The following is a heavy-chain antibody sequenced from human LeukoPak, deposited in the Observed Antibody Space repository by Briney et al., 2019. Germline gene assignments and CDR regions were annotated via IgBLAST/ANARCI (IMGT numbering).Heavy chain of an antibody. Sequence: SVKVSCKASGGTFTTFAISWMRQAPGQGLQWMGAIVPIFGKSHYAQKLQGRLTITADESTNTAFMELARLTADDTAVCYCARESLAGTWPSDYWGQGTLVTVSS. V-gene: IGHV1-69*01. J-gene: IGHJ4*02. D-gene: IGHD6-19*01. CDR3: ARESLAGTWPSDY. CDR1: GGTFTTFA. CDR2: IVPIFGKS.